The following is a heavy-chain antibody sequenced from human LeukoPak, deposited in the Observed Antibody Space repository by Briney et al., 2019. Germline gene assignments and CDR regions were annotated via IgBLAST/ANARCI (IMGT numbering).Heavy chain of an antibody. D-gene: IGHD1-26*01. CDR2: INPESGDT. V-gene: IGHV1-2*02. CDR1: GGTFSSYA. J-gene: IGHJ4*02. CDR3: ARPNPVATTVYFDY. Sequence: ASVKVSCKASGGTFSSYAISWVRQAPGQGLEWMGWINPESGDTKYAQKFQGRVTMTRDRSITTAYMELSRLRSDDTAVYYCARPNPVATTVYFDYWGQGTLVTVSS.